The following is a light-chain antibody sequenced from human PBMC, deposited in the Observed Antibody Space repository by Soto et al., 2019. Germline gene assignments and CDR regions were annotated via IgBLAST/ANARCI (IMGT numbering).Light chain of an antibody. CDR2: EVS. CDR1: SSDVGGYNY. J-gene: IGLJ1*01. CDR3: SSYTSRSTLG. V-gene: IGLV2-14*01. Sequence: QSALTQPASVSGSPGQSITISCTGTSSDVGGYNYVSWYQHHPGKAPKLMISEVSNRPSGVSNRFSGSKSGNTASLTISGLQAEDEADYYCSSYTSRSTLGFGTGTKLTVL.